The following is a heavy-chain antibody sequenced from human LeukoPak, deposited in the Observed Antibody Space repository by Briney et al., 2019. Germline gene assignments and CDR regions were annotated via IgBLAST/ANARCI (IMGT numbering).Heavy chain of an antibody. D-gene: IGHD3-22*01. CDR1: GYTFTSYG. Sequence: ASVKVSCKASGYTFTSYGISWVRQAPGHGLEWMGWISAYNGNTNYAQKLQGRVTMTTDTFTSTAYMELKSLRSDDTAVYYCARDWDCSDNSDTFDYWGQGTLVTVSS. CDR3: ARDWDCSDNSDTFDY. V-gene: IGHV1-18*01. CDR2: ISAYNGNT. J-gene: IGHJ4*02.